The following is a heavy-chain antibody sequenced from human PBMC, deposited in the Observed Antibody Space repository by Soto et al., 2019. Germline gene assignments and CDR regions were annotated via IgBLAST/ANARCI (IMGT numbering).Heavy chain of an antibody. CDR2: IIPVFGRP. CDR3: ARDEPGDSSGSYQGYFDY. Sequence: EASVKVSCKASGGTFSSFGISWVRQAPGQGLEWMGGIIPVFGRPNYAQRFRGRLTITADESTNTSYMELIDLTSEDTAVYYCARDEPGDSSGSYQGYFDYWGQGTLVTVSS. J-gene: IGHJ4*02. CDR1: GGTFSSFG. V-gene: IGHV1-69*13. D-gene: IGHD3-22*01.